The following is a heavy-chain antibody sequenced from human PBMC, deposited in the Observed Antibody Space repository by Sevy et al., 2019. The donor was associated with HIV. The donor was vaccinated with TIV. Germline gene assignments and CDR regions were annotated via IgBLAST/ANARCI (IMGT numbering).Heavy chain of an antibody. CDR1: GYTFINYG. D-gene: IGHD1-26*01. Sequence: ASVKVSCKASGYTFINYGITWVRQAPGQDLEWMGWISRYNTNYAQKLQGRVTMTTDTSTSTVYMELRSLRSDDTAVYYCARSPSGSQGPGQYFQHWGQGTLVTVSS. CDR3: ARSPSGSQGPGQYFQH. J-gene: IGHJ1*01. V-gene: IGHV1-18*01. CDR2: ISRYNT.